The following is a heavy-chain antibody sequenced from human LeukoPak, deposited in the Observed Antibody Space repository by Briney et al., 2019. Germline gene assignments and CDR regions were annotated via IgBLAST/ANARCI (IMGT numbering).Heavy chain of an antibody. CDR2: ITWNSDNI. CDR1: GFTFSDYG. Sequence: GGSLRLSCAAAGFTFSDYGMNWVRQAPGKGLEWVSGITWNSDNIEYADSVKGRFTISRDNAKNSLYLQMNSLRAEDMALYYCAKGGGGRLIYYYYMDVWGKGTTVTVSS. CDR3: AKGGGGRLIYYYYMDV. J-gene: IGHJ6*03. V-gene: IGHV3-9*03. D-gene: IGHD3-16*01.